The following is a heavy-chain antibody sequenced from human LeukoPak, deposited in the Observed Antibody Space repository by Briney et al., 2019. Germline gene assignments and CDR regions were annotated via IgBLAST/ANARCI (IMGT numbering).Heavy chain of an antibody. CDR1: SGSISSDY. V-gene: IGHV4-59*01. D-gene: IGHD3-22*01. CDR2: IYYSGSTI. J-gene: IGHJ4*02. Sequence: SETLSLTCTVSSGSISSDYWSWFRQPPGKGLEWIGYIYYSGSTIIYNPSLKSRVTISVDTSKNQFSLKMYSMTVADTAVYYCALGRSTMIVVAFLPYWGQGTLVTVSS. CDR3: ALGRSTMIVVAFLPY.